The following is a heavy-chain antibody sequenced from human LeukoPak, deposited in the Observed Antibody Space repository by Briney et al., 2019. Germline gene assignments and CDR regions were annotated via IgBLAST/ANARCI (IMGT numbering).Heavy chain of an antibody. CDR3: AKRGVVIRVILVGFHKEAYYFDS. CDR1: GITLSNYG. Sequence: PGGSLRLSCAVSGITLSNYGMRWVRQAPGKGLEWVAGISDSGGSTNYADSVKGRFTISRDNPKNTLYLQMNSLRAEDTAVYFCAKRGVVIRVILVGFHKEAYYFDSWGQGALVTVSS. D-gene: IGHD3-22*01. V-gene: IGHV3-23*01. J-gene: IGHJ4*02. CDR2: ISDSGGST.